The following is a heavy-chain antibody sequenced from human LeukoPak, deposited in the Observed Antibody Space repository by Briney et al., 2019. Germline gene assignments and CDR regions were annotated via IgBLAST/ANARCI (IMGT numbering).Heavy chain of an antibody. V-gene: IGHV3-53*01. J-gene: IGHJ3*02. D-gene: IGHD5-18*01. CDR1: GFTVSSNY. CDR2: IYSGGST. Sequence: GGSLRLSCAASGFTVSSNYMSWVRQAPGKGLEWVSVIYSGGSTYYADSVKGRFTISRHNSKNTLYLQMNSLRAEDTAVYYCAKNPGYSYHDAFDIWGQGTMVTVSS. CDR3: AKNPGYSYHDAFDI.